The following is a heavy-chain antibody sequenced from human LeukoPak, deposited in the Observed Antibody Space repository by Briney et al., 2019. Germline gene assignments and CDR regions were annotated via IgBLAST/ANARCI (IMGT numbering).Heavy chain of an antibody. CDR2: IYPGDSDT. Sequence: GESLKIPCKGSGYSFTSYWIGWVRQMPGKGPEWMGIIYPGDSDTRYSPSFQGQVTISADKSISTAYLQWSSLKASDTAMYYCARGRAKPIYCSSTSCGFDWFDPWGQGTLVTVSS. V-gene: IGHV5-51*01. CDR3: ARGRAKPIYCSSTSCGFDWFDP. J-gene: IGHJ5*02. CDR1: GYSFTSYW. D-gene: IGHD2-2*01.